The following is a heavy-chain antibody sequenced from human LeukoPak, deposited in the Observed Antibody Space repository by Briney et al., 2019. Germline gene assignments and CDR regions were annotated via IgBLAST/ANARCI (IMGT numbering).Heavy chain of an antibody. CDR2: IYYSGST. CDR1: GGSISSYY. J-gene: IGHJ4*02. D-gene: IGHD3-10*01. CDR3: ARILYGSGSYYFDY. V-gene: IGHV4-59*08. Sequence: SETLSLTCTVSGGSISSYYWSWLRQPPGKGLEWLGYIYYSGSTNYNPSLKSRVTISVDTSKNQFSLKLSSVTAADTAVYYCARILYGSGSYYFDYWGQGTLVTVSS.